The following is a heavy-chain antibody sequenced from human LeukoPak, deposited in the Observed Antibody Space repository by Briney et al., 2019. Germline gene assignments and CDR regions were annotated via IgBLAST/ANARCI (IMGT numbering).Heavy chain of an antibody. J-gene: IGHJ4*02. Sequence: ETLSLTCTVSGGSISSSSYYGCWIRQPPGKGLEWIGSIYYSGTTYYNPSLESRVTISVDTSKNQFSLKLSSVTAADTAVYYCAREDYYGTNFDYWGQGTLVTVSS. D-gene: IGHD3-10*01. V-gene: IGHV4-39*07. CDR2: IYYSGTT. CDR1: GGSISSSSYY. CDR3: AREDYYGTNFDY.